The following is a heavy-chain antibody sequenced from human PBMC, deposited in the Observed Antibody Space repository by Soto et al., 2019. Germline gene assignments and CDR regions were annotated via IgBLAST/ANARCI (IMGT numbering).Heavy chain of an antibody. CDR2: IGPETGAT. V-gene: IGHV1-2*02. CDR3: GRGRSGQIVVFY. CDR1: GYTFTGHY. J-gene: IGHJ4*02. Sequence: SGKGSFKASGYTFTGHYIHWVRQAPEQGPEWMGEIGPETGATRYAQKFRGRVTMTRDMSITTVYMELNNLSPDDTAVYYCGRGRSGQIVVFYWGQGTQVTVYS. D-gene: IGHD1-26*01.